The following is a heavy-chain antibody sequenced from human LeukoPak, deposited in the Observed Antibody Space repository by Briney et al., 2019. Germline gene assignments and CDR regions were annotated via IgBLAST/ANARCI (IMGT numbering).Heavy chain of an antibody. CDR3: TRRDGSMVVTDY. V-gene: IGHV3-73*01. Sequence: PGGSLRLSCAASGFTFSGSAMHCVRQASGRGLEWVGRIRSKANSYATAYAASVKGRFTISRDDSKNTAYLQMNSLKTEDTAVYYCTRRDGSMVVTDYWGQGTLVTVSS. D-gene: IGHD4-23*01. CDR1: GFTFSGSA. J-gene: IGHJ4*02. CDR2: IRSKANSYAT.